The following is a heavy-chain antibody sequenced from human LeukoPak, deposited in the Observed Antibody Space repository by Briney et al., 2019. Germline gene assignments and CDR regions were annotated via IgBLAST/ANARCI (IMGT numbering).Heavy chain of an antibody. J-gene: IGHJ5*02. CDR1: ESTFSSYV. D-gene: IGHD1-14*01. V-gene: IGHV3-64*02. CDR2: ISSNGDST. Sequence: GGSLRLSCAASESTFSSYVMHWVRQAPGKGLGYISVISSNGDSTYYADSVKVRFTISRDNFKNTLFLQMGSLRVDDMAVYYCAGGSNHWFDPWGQGTLVTVSS. CDR3: AGGSNHWFDP.